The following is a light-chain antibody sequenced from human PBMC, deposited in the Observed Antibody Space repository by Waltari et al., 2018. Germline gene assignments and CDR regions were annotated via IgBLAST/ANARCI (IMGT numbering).Light chain of an antibody. CDR3: QQSASYWT. J-gene: IGKJ1*01. Sequence: DIQMTQSPSTLSASVGDRVTITCRASQGISSWLAWYQQKQGKAPKVLISDASTLESGVPSRFSASGSGTEFTLTISSLQPDDFATYYCQQSASYWTFGQGTKVDIK. CDR2: DAS. V-gene: IGKV1-5*01. CDR1: QGISSW.